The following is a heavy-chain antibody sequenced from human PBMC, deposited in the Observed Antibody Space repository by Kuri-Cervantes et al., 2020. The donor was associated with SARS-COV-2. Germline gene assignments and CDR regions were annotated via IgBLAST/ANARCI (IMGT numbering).Heavy chain of an antibody. V-gene: IGHV3-21*04. J-gene: IGHJ2*01. CDR2: ISRSSNYM. D-gene: IGHD2-2*01. CDR3: TKAYCSITSCLNWYFDL. Sequence: GESLKISCAASGFTFSSYSLNWGRQAPGKGLEWFSSISRSSNYMYYAESVKGQFTITSDNAKNSRYLQMNSLRAEDTAEYYCTKAYCSITSCLNWYFDLWGHGTLVTVSS. CDR1: GFTFSSYS.